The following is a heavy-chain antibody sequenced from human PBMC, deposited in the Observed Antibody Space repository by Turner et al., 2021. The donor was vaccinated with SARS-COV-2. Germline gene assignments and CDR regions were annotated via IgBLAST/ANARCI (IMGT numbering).Heavy chain of an antibody. J-gene: IGHJ4*02. CDR3: ARSPGYYFDY. D-gene: IGHD2-2*01. CDR1: GFTFSRYW. CDR2: IKQDVSEK. Sequence: EVQLVESGGGLVQPGGSLRLSCAASGFTFSRYWMSWVRQAPGKGLDWVANIKQDVSEKHFVDSVKGRFTISRDNAKNSLSLQMNSLRAEDTAVYYCARSPGYYFDYWGQGTLVTVSP. V-gene: IGHV3-7*01.